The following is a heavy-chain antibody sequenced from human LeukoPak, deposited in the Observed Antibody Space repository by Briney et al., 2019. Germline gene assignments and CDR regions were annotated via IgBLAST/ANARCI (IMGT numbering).Heavy chain of an antibody. CDR3: AKDRIHYCSSTSCYHQYFQH. J-gene: IGHJ1*01. Sequence: GGSLRLSCAASGFTVSSNYMSWVRQAPGKGLEWVSVIYSGGSTYYADSVKGSFTISRDNSKNTLYLQMNSLRAEDTAVYYCAKDRIHYCSSTSCYHQYFQHWGQGTLVTVSS. D-gene: IGHD2-2*01. CDR1: GFTVSSNY. CDR2: IYSGGST. V-gene: IGHV3-66*01.